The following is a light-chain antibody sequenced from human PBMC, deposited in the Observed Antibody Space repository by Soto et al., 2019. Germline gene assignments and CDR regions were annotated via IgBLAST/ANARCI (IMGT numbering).Light chain of an antibody. V-gene: IGLV2-14*01. Sequence: QSVLTKPASLSGSPGQSITISCTGTSSDIGAYDYVSWFQQHPGKAPKLMISEVNNRPSGVSNRFSGSKSGNTAYLTISGLQVEDEAEYFFFSFKTTRTHVFGWWTTVTV. CDR1: SSDIGAYDY. J-gene: IGLJ1*01. CDR2: EVN. CDR3: FSFKTTRTHV.